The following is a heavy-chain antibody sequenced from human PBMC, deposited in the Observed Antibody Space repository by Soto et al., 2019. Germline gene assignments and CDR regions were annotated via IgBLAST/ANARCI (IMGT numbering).Heavy chain of an antibody. Sequence: QVQLVASGGGVVQPGRSLRLSCAAFGFTFSNHGMHWVRQAPGKGLPWVASVWSDGSNRYYADSVKGRFTMSRDNSKKTLYLKMNNLSGDDMDVYYCARDGSNKPGFYCGMDIWGQETTVSVSS. D-gene: IGHD4-4*01. CDR3: ARDGSNKPGFYCGMDI. J-gene: IGHJ6*02. CDR1: GFTFSNHG. CDR2: VWSDGSNR. V-gene: IGHV3-33*01.